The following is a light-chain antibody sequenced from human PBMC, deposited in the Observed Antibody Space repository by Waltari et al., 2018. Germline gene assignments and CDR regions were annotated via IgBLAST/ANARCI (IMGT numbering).Light chain of an antibody. CDR2: LGS. CDR3: MQTLQTPYT. CDR1: QSLLQSNGYNY. J-gene: IGKJ2*01. V-gene: IGKV2-28*01. Sequence: DIVLTQPPLSLPVTPGEPPSISCRSSQSLLQSNGYNYLDLYLQKPGQSPQVVVFLGSRRASGVPDRISGSGSGTEFILRITRVEAADVGIYHCMQTLQTPYTFGQGTKLEI.